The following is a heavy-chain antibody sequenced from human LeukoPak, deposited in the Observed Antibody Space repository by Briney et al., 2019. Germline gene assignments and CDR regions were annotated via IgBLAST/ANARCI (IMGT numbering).Heavy chain of an antibody. D-gene: IGHD4-17*01. CDR1: GFTFSSYS. J-gene: IGHJ4*02. V-gene: IGHV3-21*01. CDR3: VRAYGDYEDFDY. Sequence: PGGSLRLSCAASGFTFSSYSMNWVRQAPGKGLEWVSSISSSSSYIYYADSVKGRFTISRDNAKNSLYLQMNSLRAEDTAVYYCVRAYGDYEDFDYWGQGTLVTVSS. CDR2: ISSSSSYI.